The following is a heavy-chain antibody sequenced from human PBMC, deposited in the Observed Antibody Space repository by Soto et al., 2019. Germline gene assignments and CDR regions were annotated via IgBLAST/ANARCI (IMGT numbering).Heavy chain of an antibody. D-gene: IGHD6-19*01. CDR2: INHSGST. J-gene: IGHJ4*02. Sequence: SETLSLSCAVYGGSFSGYYWSWIRQPPGKGLEWIGEINHSGSTNYNPSLKSRVTISVDTSKNQFSLKLSSVTAADTAVYYCAVIAVAAGSDNWGQGTLVTVSS. V-gene: IGHV4-34*01. CDR1: GGSFSGYY. CDR3: AVIAVAAGSDN.